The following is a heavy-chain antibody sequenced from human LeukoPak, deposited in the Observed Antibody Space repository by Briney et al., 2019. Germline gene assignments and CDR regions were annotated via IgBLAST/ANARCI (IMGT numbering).Heavy chain of an antibody. J-gene: IGHJ4*02. V-gene: IGHV4-30-4*01. CDR1: GGSISRGDYY. CDR2: IYYSGST. Sequence: PSETLSLTCTVSGGSISRGDYYWSWIRQPPGKGLEWIGYIYYSGSTYYNPSLKSRVTISVDMSKNQFSLKLSSVTAADTAVYYCAREERGGDDYWGQGTLATVSS. CDR3: AREERGGDDY. D-gene: IGHD1-26*01.